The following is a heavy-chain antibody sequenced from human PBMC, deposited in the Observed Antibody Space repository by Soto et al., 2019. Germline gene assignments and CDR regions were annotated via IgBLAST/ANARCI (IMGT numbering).Heavy chain of an antibody. CDR2: INPGYPAGRST. V-gene: IGHV1-46*01. J-gene: IGHJ3*02. D-gene: IGHD3-22*01. Sequence: ASVKVSCKASGYTLTTFFMHWVRQAPGQGLEWMGVINPGYPAGRSTTYAQKLQGRVTMTTDTSTSTVYMELSRLRSDDTAVYYCARDLYNYYRSGWDDAFDMWSQGTMVTV. CDR3: ARDLYNYYRSGWDDAFDM. CDR1: GYTLTTFF.